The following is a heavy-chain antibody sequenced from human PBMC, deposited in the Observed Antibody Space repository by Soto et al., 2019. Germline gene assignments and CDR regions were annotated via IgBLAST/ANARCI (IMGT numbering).Heavy chain of an antibody. Sequence: GGSLRLSCAASGFTFSSYGMHWVRQAPGKGLEWVAVISYDGSNKYYADSVKGRFTISRDNSKNTLYLQMNSLRAEDTAVYYCAKDKLERPIYYYYGMDVWGQGTKVTVSS. CDR2: ISYDGSNK. D-gene: IGHD1-1*01. CDR3: AKDKLERPIYYYYGMDV. CDR1: GFTFSSYG. V-gene: IGHV3-30*18. J-gene: IGHJ6*02.